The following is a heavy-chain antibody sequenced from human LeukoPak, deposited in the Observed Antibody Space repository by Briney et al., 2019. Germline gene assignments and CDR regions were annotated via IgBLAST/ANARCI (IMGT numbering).Heavy chain of an antibody. V-gene: IGHV3-23*01. CDR1: GFTFSSYA. J-gene: IGHJ4*02. D-gene: IGHD5-18*01. CDR3: AKDGSWIQLWLPNY. CDR2: TSGSGGST. Sequence: PGGSLRLSCAASGFTFSSYAMSWVRQAPGKGLEWVSATSGSGGSTYYADSVKGRFTISRDNSKNTLYLQMNSLRAEDTAVYYCAKDGSWIQLWLPNYWGQGTLVTVSS.